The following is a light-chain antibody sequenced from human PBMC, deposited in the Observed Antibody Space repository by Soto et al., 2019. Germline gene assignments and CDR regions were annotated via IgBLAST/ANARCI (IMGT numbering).Light chain of an antibody. Sequence: DIQMTQSPSSLSASVGDRVTITCRASQSISTYLNWYQQKPGKAPKLLIYAASSLQSGVPSRFSGSGSGTDFTLTISSLQPEDFAAYYCQQSYRSPHTFGGGTKVEIK. CDR3: QQSYRSPHT. CDR2: AAS. J-gene: IGKJ4*01. V-gene: IGKV1-39*01. CDR1: QSISTY.